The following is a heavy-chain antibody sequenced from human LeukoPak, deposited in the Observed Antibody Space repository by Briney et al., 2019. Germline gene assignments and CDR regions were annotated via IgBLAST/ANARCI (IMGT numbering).Heavy chain of an antibody. Sequence: GGSLRLSCAASGFTFSDYYMSWIRQAPGKGLEWVSYISSSSSYTNYADSVKGRFTISRDNAKNSLYLQMNSLRAEDTAVYYCARVRIAGKYYFDYWGQGTLVTVSP. CDR1: GFTFSDYY. CDR3: ARVRIAGKYYFDY. V-gene: IGHV3-11*05. D-gene: IGHD6-13*01. J-gene: IGHJ4*02. CDR2: ISSSSSYT.